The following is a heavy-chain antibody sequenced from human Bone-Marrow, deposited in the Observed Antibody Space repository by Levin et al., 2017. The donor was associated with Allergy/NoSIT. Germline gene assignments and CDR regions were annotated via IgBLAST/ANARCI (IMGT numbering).Heavy chain of an antibody. CDR1: GGSINSYH. V-gene: IGHV4-59*01. D-gene: IGHD3-3*01. CDR2: TYYSGTT. Sequence: SETLSLTCTVSGGSINSYHWSWIRQPPGKGLEWIGYTYYSGTTNYNRSLKSRVTISEDTSKNQFSLTLTSVTASDTAIYYCARGGGTYYAFLRGSRHTWFDPWGQGILVTVSS. J-gene: IGHJ5*02. CDR3: ARGGGTYYAFLRGSRHTWFDP.